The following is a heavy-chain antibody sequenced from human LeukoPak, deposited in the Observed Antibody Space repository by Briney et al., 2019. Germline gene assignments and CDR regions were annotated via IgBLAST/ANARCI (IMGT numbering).Heavy chain of an antibody. J-gene: IGHJ4*02. V-gene: IGHV3-21*01. Sequence: GGSLRLSCAAYVFTFSSYSMNWVRQAPGKGLEWVSFISTSSSYIYYADSVKGRFTISRDNAKNSLYLEMNSLRAEDTAVYYCARHRTASDYWGQGTLVTVSS. CDR2: ISTSSSYI. D-gene: IGHD3-16*02. CDR3: ARHRTASDY. CDR1: VFTFSSYS.